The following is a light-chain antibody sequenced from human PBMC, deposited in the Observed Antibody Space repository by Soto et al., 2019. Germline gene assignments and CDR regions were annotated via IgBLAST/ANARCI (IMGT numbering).Light chain of an antibody. Sequence: DIQMTQSPSSLSASVGDRVTITCRTSQSISIYLNWYQQKPGKAPKLMVYAASNLQSGVPPRFSCSGSGTDFALTIRSLQPEDFAAYYCQQSDSIPWTFRQETKVEIK. CDR1: QSISIY. V-gene: IGKV1-39*01. CDR3: QQSDSIPWT. J-gene: IGKJ1*01. CDR2: AAS.